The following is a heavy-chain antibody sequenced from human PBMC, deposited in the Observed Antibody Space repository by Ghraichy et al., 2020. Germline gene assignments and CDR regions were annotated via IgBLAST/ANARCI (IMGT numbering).Heavy chain of an antibody. D-gene: IGHD1-26*01. Sequence: GESLNISCKGSGYSFTSYWIGWVRQMPGKGLEWMGIIYPGDSDTRYSPSFQGQVTISADKSISTAYLQWSSLKASDTAMYYCARLTRVRRVGATTFDEYFQHWGQGTLVTVSS. J-gene: IGHJ1*01. V-gene: IGHV5-51*01. CDR2: IYPGDSDT. CDR1: GYSFTSYW. CDR3: ARLTRVRRVGATTFDEYFQH.